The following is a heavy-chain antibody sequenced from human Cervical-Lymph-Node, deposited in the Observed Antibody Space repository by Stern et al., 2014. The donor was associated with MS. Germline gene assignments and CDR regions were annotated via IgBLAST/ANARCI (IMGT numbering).Heavy chain of an antibody. CDR1: GYTLTELS. D-gene: IGHD3-3*01. Sequence: QVQLVESGAEVKKPGASVKVSCKVSGYTLTELSMHWVRQAPGTGLEWMGGFDPDDGETIYAQQFQGRVTMTEDTSTDTAYMELSSLRSEDTAVYYCATDRDDFRSGYSAPTKGYGLDVWGQGTTVTVTS. J-gene: IGHJ6*02. CDR3: ATDRDDFRSGYSAPTKGYGLDV. V-gene: IGHV1-24*01. CDR2: FDPDDGET.